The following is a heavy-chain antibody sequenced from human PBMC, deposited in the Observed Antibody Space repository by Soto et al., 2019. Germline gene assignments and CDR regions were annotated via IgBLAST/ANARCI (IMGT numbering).Heavy chain of an antibody. CDR3: ARVRGYSSLGSLDY. CDR1: GGSISSSNW. V-gene: IGHV4-4*02. Sequence: QVQLQESGPGLVKPSGTLSLTCAVSGGSISSSNWWSWVRQPPGKGLEWIGEIYHSGSTNYNPSLTGRVTXXVXKXXNQFSLKLGSVTAADTAVYYCARVRGYSSLGSLDYWGQGTLVTVSS. CDR2: IYHSGST. J-gene: IGHJ4*02. D-gene: IGHD5-12*01.